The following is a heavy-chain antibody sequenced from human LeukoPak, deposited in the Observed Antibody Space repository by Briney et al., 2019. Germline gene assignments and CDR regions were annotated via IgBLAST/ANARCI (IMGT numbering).Heavy chain of an antibody. V-gene: IGHV4-59*01. D-gene: IGHD2-2*01. CDR2: IYYSGNT. CDR1: GGSISSYY. J-gene: IGHJ5*02. Sequence: SETLSLTCTVSGGSISSYYWSWIRQPPGKGLEWIGYIYYSGNTNYNPSLKSRVIISADTSKNQYSLRLSSVTAADTAVYYCARGGVAIPAANNWFDPWGQGTLVTVSS. CDR3: ARGGVAIPAANNWFDP.